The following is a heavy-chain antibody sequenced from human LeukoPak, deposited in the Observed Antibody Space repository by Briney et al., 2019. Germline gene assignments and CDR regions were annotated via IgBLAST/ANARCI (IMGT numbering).Heavy chain of an antibody. J-gene: IGHJ4*02. CDR3: AKDPRDHSYGWSWRYFGY. V-gene: IGHV3-13*01. D-gene: IGHD5-18*01. CDR2: IGTAGDT. Sequence: GGSLRLSCAASGFTFSSYDMHWVRQATGKGLEWVSAIGTAGDTYYPGSVKGRFTISRENAKNSLYLQMNSLRPEDTAVYYCAKDPRDHSYGWSWRYFGYWGQGTLVTVSS. CDR1: GFTFSSYD.